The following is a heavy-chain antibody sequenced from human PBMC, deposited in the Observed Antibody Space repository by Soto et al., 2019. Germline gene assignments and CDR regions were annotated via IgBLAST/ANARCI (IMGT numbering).Heavy chain of an antibody. Sequence: ASVKVSCKASGYTFTSYGISWVRQAPGQGLEWMGWTSAYNGNTNYAQKLQGRVTMTTDTSTSTAYMELRSLRSDDTAVYYCASHDGSGSYYYGMDVWGQGTTVTVSS. CDR2: TSAYNGNT. J-gene: IGHJ6*02. CDR3: ASHDGSGSYYYGMDV. D-gene: IGHD3-10*01. V-gene: IGHV1-18*04. CDR1: GYTFTSYG.